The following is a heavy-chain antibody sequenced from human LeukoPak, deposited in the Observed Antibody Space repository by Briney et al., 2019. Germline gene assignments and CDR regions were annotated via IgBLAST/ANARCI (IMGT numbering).Heavy chain of an antibody. CDR3: ARERKRGVRGVIIDY. V-gene: IGHV4-39*07. J-gene: IGHJ4*02. Sequence: SETLSLTCTVSGGSISSIFNYWGWIRQPPGKGLEWIGNIYYSGNTYYNPSLKSRVTISVDTSKNQFSLKLSSVTAADTAVYYCARERKRGVRGVIIDYWGQGTLVTVSS. CDR1: GGSISSIFNY. D-gene: IGHD3-10*01. CDR2: IYYSGNT.